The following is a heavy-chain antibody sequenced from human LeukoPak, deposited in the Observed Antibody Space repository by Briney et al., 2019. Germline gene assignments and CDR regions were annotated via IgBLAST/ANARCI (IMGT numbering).Heavy chain of an antibody. CDR2: ISAYNGNT. D-gene: IGHD4-11*01. J-gene: IGHJ6*02. Sequence: GASVKVSCKASGYTFINYDIRWMRQAPGQGLEWMGWISAYNGNTNYAQKFQGRVTMTTDTSTSTAYMELRSLRSDDTAVYFCAREVTHHVYYGMDVWGQGTTVTVSS. CDR3: AREVTHHVYYGMDV. CDR1: GYTFINYD. V-gene: IGHV1-18*01.